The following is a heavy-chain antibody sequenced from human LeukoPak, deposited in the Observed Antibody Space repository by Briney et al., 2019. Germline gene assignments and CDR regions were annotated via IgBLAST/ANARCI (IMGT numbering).Heavy chain of an antibody. CDR1: GFTFTSSA. J-gene: IGHJ3*02. CDR3: AATTYYDFWSGYYAFDI. CDR2: IVVGSGNT. D-gene: IGHD3-3*01. Sequence: SVKVSCKASGFTFTSSAVQWVRQARGQRLEWIGRIVVGSGNTNYAQKFQERVTITRDMSTSTAYMELSSLRSEDTAVYYCAATTYYDFWSGYYAFDIWGQGTMVTVSS. V-gene: IGHV1-58*01.